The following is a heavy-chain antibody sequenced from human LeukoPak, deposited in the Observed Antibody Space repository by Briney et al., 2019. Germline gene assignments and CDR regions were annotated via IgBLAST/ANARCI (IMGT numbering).Heavy chain of an antibody. CDR3: ARDGASSGSLNDAFDF. CDR2: ISRGGNTI. D-gene: IGHD1-26*01. CDR1: GFTFSSYS. V-gene: IGHV3-48*04. J-gene: IGHJ3*01. Sequence: PGGSLRLSCAASGFTFSSYSMNWVRQAPGKGLEWVSYISRGGNTIYYADSVKGRFTISRDNAKSSLFLQMDSLRAEDTAVYYCARDGASSGSLNDAFDFWGQGTMVTVSS.